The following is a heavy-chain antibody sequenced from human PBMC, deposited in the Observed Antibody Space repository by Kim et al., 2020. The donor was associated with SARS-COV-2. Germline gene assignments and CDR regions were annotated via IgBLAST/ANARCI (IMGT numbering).Heavy chain of an antibody. CDR2: IYYSGST. J-gene: IGHJ4*02. V-gene: IGHV4-31*03. CDR1: GGSISSGGYY. Sequence: SETLSLTCTVSGGSISSGGYYWSWIRQHPGKGLEWIGYIYYSGSTYYNPSLKSRVTISVDTSKNQFSLKLSSVTAADTAVYYCARGRLYYYDSSGYLKSYYFDYWGQGTLVTVSS. CDR3: ARGRLYYYDSSGYLKSYYFDY. D-gene: IGHD3-22*01.